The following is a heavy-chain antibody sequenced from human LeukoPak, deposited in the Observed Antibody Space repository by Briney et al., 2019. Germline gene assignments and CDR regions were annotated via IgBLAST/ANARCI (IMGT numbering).Heavy chain of an antibody. CDR3: ARGRSGEVIFRVDHGMDV. J-gene: IGHJ6*02. V-gene: IGHV3-53*01. CDR2: IYSDGDT. Sequence: GGSLRLSCAASGFTVSTNYMNWVRQTPGKGLECVSVIYSDGDTYYADSVKGRFIISRDNSKNTLYLQMNSLRAEDTAVYYCARGRSGEVIFRVDHGMDVWGQGTTVTVSS. D-gene: IGHD3-3*01. CDR1: GFTVSTNY.